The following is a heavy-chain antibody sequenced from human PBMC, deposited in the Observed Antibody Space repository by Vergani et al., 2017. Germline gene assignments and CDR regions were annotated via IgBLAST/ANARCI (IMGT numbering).Heavy chain of an antibody. D-gene: IGHD5/OR15-5a*01. CDR2: ISSRSSYI. CDR1: GFTFSSYS. J-gene: IGHJ6*02. CDR3: ARESTLYYGMDV. V-gene: IGHV3-21*01. Sequence: EVPLVESGGGLVKPGGSLRLSCAASGFTFSSYSMNRVPQAPGKGLGGGASISSRSSYIYYADSVKCRFTISRDNAKNTLYLQMNSLRADDTAVYYCARESTLYYGMDVWGQGTTVTVSS.